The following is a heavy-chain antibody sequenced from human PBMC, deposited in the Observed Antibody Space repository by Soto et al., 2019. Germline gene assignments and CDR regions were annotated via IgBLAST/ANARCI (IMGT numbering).Heavy chain of an antibody. CDR2: INHSGST. Sequence: TSETLSLTCTVSGGSVSSGSYYWSRNPQPPGKGLEGNGDINHSGSTNYNPSLKSRVTISVDTSKNQFSLKLSSVTAADTAVYYCARGRRGRYCSGGSCYPEYFQHWGQGTLVTVSS. J-gene: IGHJ1*01. V-gene: IGHV4-61*01. CDR3: ARGRRGRYCSGGSCYPEYFQH. D-gene: IGHD2-15*01. CDR1: GGSVSSGSYY.